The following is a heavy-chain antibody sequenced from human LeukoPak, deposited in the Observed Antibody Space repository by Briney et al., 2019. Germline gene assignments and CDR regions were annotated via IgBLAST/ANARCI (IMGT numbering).Heavy chain of an antibody. Sequence: GASVKVSCKASGYTFTSYAMHWVRQAPGQRLEWMGWINAGNGNTKYSQKFQDRVTITRNTSASTAYMELSSLRSEDTAVYYCARLSSGWPNWFDPWGQGTLVTVSS. V-gene: IGHV1-3*01. J-gene: IGHJ5*02. D-gene: IGHD6-19*01. CDR1: GYTFTSYA. CDR3: ARLSSGWPNWFDP. CDR2: INAGNGNT.